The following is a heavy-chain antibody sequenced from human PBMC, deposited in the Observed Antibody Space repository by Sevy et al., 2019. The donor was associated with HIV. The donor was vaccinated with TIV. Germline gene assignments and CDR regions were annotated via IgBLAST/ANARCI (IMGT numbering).Heavy chain of an antibody. CDR2: INWNGGST. D-gene: IGHD6-13*01. J-gene: IGHJ5*02. Sequence: GGSLRLSCAASGFTFDDYGMSWVRQAPGKGLEWVSGINWNGGSTGYADSVKVRFTISSDNVKNSLILQMNSLRAEDTACYQWARGKVRRFSCSWQGFDPWGQGTLVTVSS. CDR1: GFTFDDYG. V-gene: IGHV3-20*01. CDR3: ARGKVRRFSCSWQGFDP.